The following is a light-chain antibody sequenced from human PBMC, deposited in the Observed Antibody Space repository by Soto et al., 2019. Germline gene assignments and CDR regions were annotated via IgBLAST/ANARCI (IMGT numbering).Light chain of an antibody. CDR2: EVN. Sequence: QSALTQPPSASGSPGQSVTISCTGTSSDVGGYNYVSWYQQYPGKVPKRMIYEVNKRPSGVPDRFSGSKSGNTASLTVSGLQAEDEADYYCTSYAGGNNVFGTGTKLTVL. CDR1: SSDVGGYNY. J-gene: IGLJ1*01. CDR3: TSYAGGNNV. V-gene: IGLV2-8*01.